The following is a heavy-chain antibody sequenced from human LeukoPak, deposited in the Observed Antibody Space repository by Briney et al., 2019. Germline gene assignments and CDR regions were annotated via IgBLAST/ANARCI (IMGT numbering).Heavy chain of an antibody. D-gene: IGHD4-17*01. J-gene: IGHJ4*02. CDR2: INLDGNEK. CDR3: ARAQTYGDSRLLLDY. V-gene: IGHV3-7*03. CDR1: GFTFSSLW. Sequence: GGSLRLPCAASGFTFSSLWMSWVRQAPGKGLEWVANINLDGNEKYYLDSVKGRFTISRDNAKNSLYLQMNSLRAEDTALYYCARAQTYGDSRLLLDYWGQGTLVTVSS.